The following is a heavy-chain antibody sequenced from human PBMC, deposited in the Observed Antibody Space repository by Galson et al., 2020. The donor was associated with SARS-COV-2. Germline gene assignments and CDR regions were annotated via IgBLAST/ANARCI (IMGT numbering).Heavy chain of an antibody. CDR1: GFTFSSYG. V-gene: IGHV3-30*03. CDR2: ISYDGSNK. D-gene: IGHD2-15*01. CDR3: ARELLDVMDV. Sequence: VQAGGSLRLSCAAPGFTFSSYGMHWVRQAPGKGLEWVAVISYDGSNKYYADSVKGRFTISRDNSKNTLYLQMNSLRAEDTAVYYCARELLDVMDVWGQGTTVTVSS. J-gene: IGHJ6*02.